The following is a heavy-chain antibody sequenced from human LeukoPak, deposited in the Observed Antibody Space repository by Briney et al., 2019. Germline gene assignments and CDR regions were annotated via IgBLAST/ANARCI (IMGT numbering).Heavy chain of an antibody. CDR3: ARGRRAPGVYCSGGSCYSDWFDP. CDR1: GGSISSYY. Sequence: PSETLSLTCTVSGGSISSYYWSWIRQPAGKGLEWIGRIYTSGSTNYNPSLKSRVTMSVDTSKNQFSVKLSSVTAADTAVYYCARGRRAPGVYCSGGSCYSDWFDPWGQGTLVTVSS. D-gene: IGHD2-15*01. V-gene: IGHV4-4*07. J-gene: IGHJ5*02. CDR2: IYTSGST.